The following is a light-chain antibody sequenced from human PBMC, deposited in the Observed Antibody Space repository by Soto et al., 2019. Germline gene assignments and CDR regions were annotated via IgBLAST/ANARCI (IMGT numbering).Light chain of an antibody. CDR1: QSISSW. J-gene: IGKJ1*01. V-gene: IGKV1-5*03. CDR2: KAS. Sequence: DIQMTQSPSTLSASVGDRVTITCRASQSISSWLAWYQQKPGKAPNLLIYKASTSESGVPSRFSDSGSGTEFTLTISSLQPDDFATYYCQQYNSYSTFGQGTKVDI. CDR3: QQYNSYST.